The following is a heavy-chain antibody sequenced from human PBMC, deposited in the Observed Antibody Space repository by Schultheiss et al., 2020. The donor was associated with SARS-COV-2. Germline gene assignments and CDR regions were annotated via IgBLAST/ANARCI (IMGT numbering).Heavy chain of an antibody. D-gene: IGHD2-8*01. J-gene: IGHJ6*02. CDR2: IIPIFGAA. CDR1: GYTFTSYA. CDR3: ARDTNPEYLGGMDV. Sequence: SVKVSCKASGYTFTSYAISWVRQAPGQGLEWMGGIIPIFGAANYAQKFQGRVTITADKSTSTAYMELSSLRSEDTAVYYCARDTNPEYLGGMDVWGQGTTVTVSS. V-gene: IGHV1-69*06.